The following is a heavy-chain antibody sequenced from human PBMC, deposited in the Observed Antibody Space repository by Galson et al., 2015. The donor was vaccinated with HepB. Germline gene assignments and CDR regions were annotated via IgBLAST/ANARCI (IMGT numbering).Heavy chain of an antibody. J-gene: IGHJ4*02. Sequence: SLRLSCAASGFTFSSYGMHWVRQAPGKGLEWVGRIKSKTDGGTTDYAAPVKGRFTISRDDSKNTLYLQMNSLRAEDTAVYYCASVGDCCFDYWGQGTLVTVSS. CDR3: ASVGDCCFDY. CDR1: GFTFSSYG. CDR2: IKSKTDGGTT. V-gene: IGHV3-15*01. D-gene: IGHD2-21*02.